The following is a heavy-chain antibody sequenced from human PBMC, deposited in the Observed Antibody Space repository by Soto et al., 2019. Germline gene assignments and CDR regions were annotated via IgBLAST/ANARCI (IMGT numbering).Heavy chain of an antibody. J-gene: IGHJ4*02. V-gene: IGHV3-30-3*01. CDR3: ASSHTGTPTPFDY. CDR2: ISYDGSNK. CDR1: GFTFSSYA. D-gene: IGHD1-1*01. Sequence: GGSLRLSCAASGFTFSSYAMHWVRQAPGKGLEWVAVISYDGSNKYYNPSLKSRVTISVDTSKNQFSLKLSSVTAADTAVYYCASSHTGTPTPFDYWGQGTLVTV.